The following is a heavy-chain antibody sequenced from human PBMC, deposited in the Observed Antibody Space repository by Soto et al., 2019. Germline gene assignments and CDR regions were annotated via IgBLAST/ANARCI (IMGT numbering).Heavy chain of an antibody. V-gene: IGHV3-15*07. CDR1: SVSNAW. CDR3: TTAFEDY. J-gene: IGHJ4*02. D-gene: IGHD3-3*02. Sequence: SVSNAWMNWVRQAPGKGLEWVDRIKSKTDGGTTDYAAPVKGRFTISRDDSKNTLYLQMNSLKTEDTAVYYCTTAFEDYWGQGTLVTVSS. CDR2: IKSKTDGGTT.